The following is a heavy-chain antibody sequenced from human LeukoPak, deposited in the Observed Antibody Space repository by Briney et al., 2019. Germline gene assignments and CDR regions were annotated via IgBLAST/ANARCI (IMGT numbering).Heavy chain of an antibody. J-gene: IGHJ4*02. Sequence: QSGGSLRLSCTASGFTFGSYWMTWVRQAPGKGLEWAANIEPAGSATYYVDSVKGRFTISRDNAKNLLYLQMNSLRAEDSAVYHCGRFGYVAAVDSWGQGALVTVSS. CDR1: GFTFGSYW. D-gene: IGHD2-15*01. CDR2: IEPAGSAT. V-gene: IGHV3-7*01. CDR3: GRFGYVAAVDS.